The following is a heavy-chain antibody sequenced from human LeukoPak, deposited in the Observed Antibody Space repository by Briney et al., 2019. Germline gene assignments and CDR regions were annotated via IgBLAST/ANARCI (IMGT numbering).Heavy chain of an antibody. CDR3: ARASSPYSSSWYYFDY. J-gene: IGHJ4*02. Sequence: ASVKVSCKASGYTFTGYYMHWVRQAPGQGLEWMGWINPNSGGTDYAQKFQGRVTMTRDTSISTAYMELSRLRSDDTAVHYCARASSPYSSSWYYFDYWGQGTLVTVSS. V-gene: IGHV1-2*02. CDR1: GYTFTGYY. D-gene: IGHD6-13*01. CDR2: INPNSGGT.